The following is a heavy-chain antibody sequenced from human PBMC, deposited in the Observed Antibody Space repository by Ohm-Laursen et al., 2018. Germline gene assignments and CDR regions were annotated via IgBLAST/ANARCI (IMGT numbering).Heavy chain of an antibody. D-gene: IGHD6-19*01. Sequence: SETLSLTCVVYGGSFSGYYWTWIRQPPGKGLEGIGEINHSRSTKFNSSFKSRVTISVDTSKNQFSLKLSSVTAADTAVYYCARGFSGWWGRIDYWGQGILVTVSS. J-gene: IGHJ4*02. CDR3: ARGFSGWWGRIDY. CDR2: INHSRST. CDR1: GGSFSGYY. V-gene: IGHV4-34*01.